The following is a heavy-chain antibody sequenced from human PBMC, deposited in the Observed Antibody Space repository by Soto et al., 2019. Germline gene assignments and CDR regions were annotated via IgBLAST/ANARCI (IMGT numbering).Heavy chain of an antibody. CDR2: IIPIFGTA. D-gene: IGHD5-18*01. V-gene: IGHV1-69*13. Sequence: ASVKVSCKASGGTFSSYAISWVRQAPGQGLEWMGGIIPIFGTANYAQKFQGRVTITADESTSTAYMELSSLRSENTAVYYCGRKGTAMSKNWFDPWGQGTLVTVSS. CDR1: GGTFSSYA. CDR3: GRKGTAMSKNWFDP. J-gene: IGHJ5*02.